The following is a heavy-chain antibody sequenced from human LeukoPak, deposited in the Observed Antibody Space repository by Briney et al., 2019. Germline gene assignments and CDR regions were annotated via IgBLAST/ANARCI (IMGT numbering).Heavy chain of an antibody. CDR1: GVSITSYY. V-gene: IGHV4-59*12. J-gene: IGHJ6*03. CDR3: ARATGYYDSSGYYYYYYMDV. CDR2: IYHTGST. Sequence: SETLSLTCAVSGVSITSYYWTWIRLPPGKGLEWIAYIYHTGSTNYNPSLSSRVTISVDTSKNQFSLKLSSVTAADTAVYYCARATGYYDSSGYYYYYYMDVWGKGTTVTISS. D-gene: IGHD3-22*01.